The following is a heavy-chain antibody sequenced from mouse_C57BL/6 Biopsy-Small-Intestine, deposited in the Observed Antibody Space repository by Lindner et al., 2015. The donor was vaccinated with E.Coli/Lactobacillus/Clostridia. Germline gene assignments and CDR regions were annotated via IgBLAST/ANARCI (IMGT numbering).Heavy chain of an antibody. CDR2: IDPANGNT. D-gene: IGHD2-3*01. Sequence: VQLQESGPELVKPGASVKMSCRASGYTFTSYLIHWVKQRPEQGLEWIGRIDPANGNTKYAPKFQDKATIIADTSSNTAYLQLSSLTSEDTAVYYCVRDGYPHWGQGTLVTVSA. CDR3: VRDGYPH. J-gene: IGHJ3*01. V-gene: IGHV14-3*01. CDR1: GYTFTSYL.